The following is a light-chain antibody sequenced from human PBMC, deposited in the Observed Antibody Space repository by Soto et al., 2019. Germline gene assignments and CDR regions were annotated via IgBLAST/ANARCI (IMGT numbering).Light chain of an antibody. CDR3: SSYTSSSKV. Sequence: QSALTQPASVSGSPGQSITISCTGTSSDVGGYNYVSWYQQHPGKAPKLMIYDVSNRPSGVSNRFSGSKSGNTASLTISGLQAEDEADYYCSSYTSSSKVFGTGTKVTDL. V-gene: IGLV2-14*01. CDR1: SSDVGGYNY. J-gene: IGLJ1*01. CDR2: DVS.